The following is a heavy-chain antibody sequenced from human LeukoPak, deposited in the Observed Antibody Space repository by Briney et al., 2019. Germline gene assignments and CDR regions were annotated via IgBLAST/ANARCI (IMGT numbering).Heavy chain of an antibody. V-gene: IGHV3-74*01. J-gene: IGHJ6*02. CDR3: ARDAVDTANAV. Sequence: PGGSLRLSCAASGFTFSGYGMHWVRQAPGKGLVWVSHINSDGSITSYADSVKGRFTISRDNAKNTLYLQMNSLRDEDTAVYYCARDAVDTANAVWGQGTTVTVSS. D-gene: IGHD5-18*01. CDR1: GFTFSGYG. CDR2: INSDGSIT.